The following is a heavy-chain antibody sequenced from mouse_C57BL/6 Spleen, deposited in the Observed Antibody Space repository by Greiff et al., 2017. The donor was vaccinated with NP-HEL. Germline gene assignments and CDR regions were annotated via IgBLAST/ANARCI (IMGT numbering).Heavy chain of an antibody. V-gene: IGHV1-54*01. CDR2: FNPGSGGT. Sequence: VQLQQSGAELVRPGTSVKVSCKASGYAFTNYLIEWVKQRPGQGLEWIGVFNPGSGGTNYNEKFKGKATLTADKSSSTAYMQLSSLTSEDSAVYFCAGYDSFAYWGQGTLVTVSA. J-gene: IGHJ3*01. CDR1: GYAFTNYL. CDR3: AGYDSFAY. D-gene: IGHD2-4*01.